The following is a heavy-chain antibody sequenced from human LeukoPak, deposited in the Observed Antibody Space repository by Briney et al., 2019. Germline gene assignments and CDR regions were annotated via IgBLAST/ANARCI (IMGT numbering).Heavy chain of an antibody. CDR3: AGDGYNSRRFFAY. V-gene: IGHV1-2*02. D-gene: IGHD5-24*01. CDR2: INPNSGGT. J-gene: IGHJ4*02. Sequence: ASVKVSCKASGYTFTVYYMHWVRQAPGQGLEWMGWINPNSGGTNYPQKFQGRVTMTRDTSISTAYMELSRLISDDTAVYYCAGDGYNSRRFFAYWGQGTLVTVSS. CDR1: GYTFTVYY.